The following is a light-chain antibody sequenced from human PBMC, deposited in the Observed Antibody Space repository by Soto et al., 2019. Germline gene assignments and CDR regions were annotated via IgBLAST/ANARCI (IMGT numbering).Light chain of an antibody. CDR2: EVT. Sequence: QSVLTQPPSASGSPGQSVTISCTGTSSDVGAYNYVSWYQQHPGKAPRLMIYEVTKRPSGVPDRFSGSKSGNTASLTVSGLQAEDEAEYCCSSYAGSNSYVVFGGGTKLTVL. V-gene: IGLV2-8*01. CDR1: SSDVGAYNY. CDR3: SSYAGSNSYVV. J-gene: IGLJ2*01.